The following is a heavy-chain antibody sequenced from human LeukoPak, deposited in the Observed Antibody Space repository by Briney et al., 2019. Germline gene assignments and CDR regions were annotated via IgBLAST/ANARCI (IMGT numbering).Heavy chain of an antibody. D-gene: IGHD5-18*01. CDR3: ARIIQLWSAFDY. Sequence: GGSLRLSCAASGFTFSSYSMNWVRQAPGKGLEWVSSISSSSSYIYYADSVKGRFTISRDNAKKSLYLQMNSLRAEDTAVYYCARIIQLWSAFDYWGQGTLVTVSS. V-gene: IGHV3-21*01. CDR2: ISSSSSYI. CDR1: GFTFSSYS. J-gene: IGHJ4*02.